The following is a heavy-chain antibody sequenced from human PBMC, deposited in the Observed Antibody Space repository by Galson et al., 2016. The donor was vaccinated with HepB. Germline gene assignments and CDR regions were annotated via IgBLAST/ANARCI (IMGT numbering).Heavy chain of an antibody. Sequence: SLRLSCAVSGFSVRTNYMSRVRQAPGKGLEWVSVMYSGGGAYYADSVKDRFTISRDTSKNTVSLQMNSLRPEDAAIYYCARPTYPTGRLDHWGQGTLVIVAS. J-gene: IGHJ4*02. CDR1: GFSVRTNY. CDR2: MYSGGGA. V-gene: IGHV3-66*04. D-gene: IGHD3-10*01. CDR3: ARPTYPTGRLDH.